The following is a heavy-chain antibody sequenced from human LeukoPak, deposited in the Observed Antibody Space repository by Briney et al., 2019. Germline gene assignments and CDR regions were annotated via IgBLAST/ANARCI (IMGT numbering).Heavy chain of an antibody. Sequence: GASVKVSCKASGYTFINNWMHWVRQAPGQGLEWIGLINPTGTGTLYAQKFQGRVTMTRDTSTSTVYMELSSLRAEDTAVYYCARSGFAAAPGSFILPSAYNWFDPWGQGTLVTVSS. D-gene: IGHD6-13*01. V-gene: IGHV1-46*01. J-gene: IGHJ5*02. CDR3: ARSGFAAAPGSFILPSAYNWFDP. CDR1: GYTFINNW. CDR2: INPTGTGT.